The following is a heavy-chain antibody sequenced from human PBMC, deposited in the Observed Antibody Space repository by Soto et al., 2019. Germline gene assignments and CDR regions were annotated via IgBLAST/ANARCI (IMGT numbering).Heavy chain of an antibody. CDR2: IYPGDSDT. Sequence: GESLKISCKGSGYSFTSYWIGWVRQMPGKGLEWMGIIYPGDSDTRYSPSFQGQVTISADKSISTTYLQWSSLKASDTAMYYCARTYCSSTSCYGARFWGQGTMVTVSS. CDR1: GYSFTSYW. D-gene: IGHD2-2*01. CDR3: ARTYCSSTSCYGARF. V-gene: IGHV5-51*01. J-gene: IGHJ3*01.